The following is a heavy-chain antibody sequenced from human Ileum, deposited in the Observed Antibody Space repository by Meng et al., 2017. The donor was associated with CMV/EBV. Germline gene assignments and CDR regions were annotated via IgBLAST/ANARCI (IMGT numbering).Heavy chain of an antibody. V-gene: IGHV4-39*01. CDR1: GDSISSSSYY. CDR3: LCYTDGWTSDF. D-gene: IGHD5-24*01. Sequence: GSLRLSCTVAGDSISSSSYYWGWIRQPPGKGLEWIGVIHDSRTTYYNPSLKSRITIFVDTSKNQFSLKVTSVTAADTSVDFCLCYTDGWTSDFWGQGTRVTVSS. J-gene: IGHJ4*01. CDR2: IHDSRTT.